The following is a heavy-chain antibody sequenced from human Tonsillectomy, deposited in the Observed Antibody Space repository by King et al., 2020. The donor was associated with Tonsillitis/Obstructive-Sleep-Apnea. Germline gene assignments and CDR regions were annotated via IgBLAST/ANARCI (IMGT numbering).Heavy chain of an antibody. D-gene: IGHD3-16*01. CDR2: IRGNSNSI. CDR3: AREGAGGSYLDY. J-gene: IGHJ4*02. CDR1: GFTFSSYS. Sequence: DVQLVESGGGLEQPGGSLRLSCVASGFTFSSYSMNWVRQAPGKGLEWIAYIRGNSNSIYYADSVRGRFTISRDNAKNSLYLQMNNLRDEDTAIYFCAREGAGGSYLDYWGQGTLVTVSS. V-gene: IGHV3-48*02.